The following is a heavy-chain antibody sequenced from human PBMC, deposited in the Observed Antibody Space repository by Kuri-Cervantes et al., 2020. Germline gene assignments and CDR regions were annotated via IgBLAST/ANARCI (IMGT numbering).Heavy chain of an antibody. CDR1: GYTFTGYY. V-gene: IGHV1-2*04. D-gene: IGHD6-13*01. J-gene: IGHJ6*03. CDR3: ARVSAAAADGDYYYYMDV. Sequence: ASVKVSCKASGYTFTGYYMHWVRQAPGQGLEWMGWINPNSGGTNYAQKFQGWVTMTRDTSVSTAYMDLSRLRSDDTAVYYCARVSAAAADGDYYYYMDVWGKGTTVTVSS. CDR2: INPNSGGT.